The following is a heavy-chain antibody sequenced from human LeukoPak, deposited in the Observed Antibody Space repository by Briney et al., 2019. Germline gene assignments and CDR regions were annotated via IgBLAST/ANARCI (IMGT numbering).Heavy chain of an antibody. D-gene: IGHD1-26*01. Sequence: LGESLQTSCQGSGSTFTSYWIGGVRQLPGKGLGWMGIIYSGDSDTKYSPSFQGQVTISADKSISTAYLQWSSLKASDTAMYYCARGEGSYYLPYFDYWGQGALGTVSS. CDR1: GSTFTSYW. CDR2: IYSGDSDT. J-gene: IGHJ4*02. CDR3: ARGEGSYYLPYFDY. V-gene: IGHV5-51*01.